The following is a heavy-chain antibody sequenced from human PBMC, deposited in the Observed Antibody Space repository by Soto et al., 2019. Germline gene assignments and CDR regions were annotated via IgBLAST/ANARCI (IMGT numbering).Heavy chain of an antibody. J-gene: IGHJ3*02. Sequence: PSETLSLTCAVHGGSFSGYYWSWIRQPPGKGQEWIGEINHSGSTNYNPSLKSRVTISVDTAKNQCSLKLSSVTAADTGVYYCARKLYCSGGSCPGAFDIWAKGTMFPVS. CDR1: GGSFSGYY. D-gene: IGHD2-15*01. CDR2: INHSGST. CDR3: ARKLYCSGGSCPGAFDI. V-gene: IGHV4-34*01.